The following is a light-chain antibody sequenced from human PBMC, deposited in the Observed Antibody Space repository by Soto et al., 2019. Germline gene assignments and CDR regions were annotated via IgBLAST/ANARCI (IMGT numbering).Light chain of an antibody. J-gene: IGKJ2*01. CDR3: QQYHSWPGT. CDR2: GAS. V-gene: IGKV3-15*01. Sequence: EVVMTQSPVTLSVSPGERVTLSCRASQSVRNNVAWYQQKPGQAPGLLIDGASTRASGIPDRFSGSGYGTEFTLTITSLQSEDFAVYHCQQYHSWPGTFGQGTKVEIK. CDR1: QSVRNN.